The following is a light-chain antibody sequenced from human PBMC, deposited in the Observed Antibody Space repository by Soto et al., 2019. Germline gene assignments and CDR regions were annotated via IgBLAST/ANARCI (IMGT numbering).Light chain of an antibody. J-gene: IGLJ1*01. CDR1: SSDVASYDL. CDR3: CSNAGTIV. V-gene: IGLV2-23*02. CDR2: EVN. Sequence: QSVLTQPASVSGSPGQSITISCTGISSDVASYDLVSWYQQHPGKAPKLMIFEVNKRSSGVSNRFSGSKSGSTASLTISGLQAEDEADYYCCSNAGTIVFGTGTKVTVL.